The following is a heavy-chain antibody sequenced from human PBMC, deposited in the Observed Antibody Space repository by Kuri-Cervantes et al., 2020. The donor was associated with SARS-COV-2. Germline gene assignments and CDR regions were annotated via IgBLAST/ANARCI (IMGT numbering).Heavy chain of an antibody. CDR1: GFTFSSYA. D-gene: IGHD1-20*01. V-gene: IGHV3-30*02. Sequence: GESLKISCAASGFTFSSYAMHWVRQAPGKGLEWVAFIRYDGSNKYYADSVKGRFTISRDNSKNTLYLQMNSLRAEDTAVYYCAKVTAATGYFDYWGQGTLVTVSS. J-gene: IGHJ4*02. CDR2: IRYDGSNK. CDR3: AKVTAATGYFDY.